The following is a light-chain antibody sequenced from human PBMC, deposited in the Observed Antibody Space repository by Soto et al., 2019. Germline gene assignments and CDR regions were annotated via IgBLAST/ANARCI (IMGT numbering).Light chain of an antibody. CDR1: NMGDKY. J-gene: IGLJ1*01. CDR2: QDS. Sequence: SYELTQPPSVSVSPGQTASITCSGDNMGDKYACWYKQKPGQSPVLVIYQDSKRPSGIPERFSGSNSGNTATLTISGTQAMDEADYYCQTWDSSTVVFGTGTKVTVL. CDR3: QTWDSSTVV. V-gene: IGLV3-1*01.